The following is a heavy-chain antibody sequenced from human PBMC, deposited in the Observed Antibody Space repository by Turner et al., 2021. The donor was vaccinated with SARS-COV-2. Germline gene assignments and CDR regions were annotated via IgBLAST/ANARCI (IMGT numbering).Heavy chain of an antibody. CDR1: GFTFSSHS. D-gene: IGHD3-3*01. CDR2: ISSSSSYI. V-gene: IGHV3-21*01. CDR3: ARDRDDFWSGYHRHAFDI. J-gene: IGHJ3*02. Sequence: VPLVESGGGLVKPGGSLRVYCAASGFTFSSHSMNWVRQDRGKGLEGVSSISSSSSYIYNADAGKGRFTISRDNAKNSLYLKMNSLRAEDTAVYYCARDRDDFWSGYHRHAFDIWGQGTMVTVSS.